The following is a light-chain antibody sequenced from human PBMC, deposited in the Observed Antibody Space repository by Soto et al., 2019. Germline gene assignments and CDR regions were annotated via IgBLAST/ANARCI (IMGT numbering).Light chain of an antibody. V-gene: IGKV3-11*01. Sequence: EIVLTQSPATLSLSPGERATLSCRATRSVGNCLAWYQQKPGQAPRLLIYDVSKRPPGIPARFSGSGSGTDFTLTISSLDPEDFAVYYCQQCDNWPPITFGQGTRLEIK. CDR2: DVS. CDR3: QQCDNWPPIT. J-gene: IGKJ5*01. CDR1: RSVGNC.